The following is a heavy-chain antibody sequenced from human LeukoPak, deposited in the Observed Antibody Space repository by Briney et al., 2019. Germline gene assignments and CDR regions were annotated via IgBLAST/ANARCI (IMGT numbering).Heavy chain of an antibody. J-gene: IGHJ6*03. CDR3: AKDHSANYCTNGVCYRDYYYMDV. CDR1: GFTFSSYG. V-gene: IGHV3-30*18. CDR2: ISYDGSNK. Sequence: GRSLRLSCAASGFTFSSYGMHWVRQAPGKGLEWVAVISYDGSNKYYADSVKGRFTISRDNSKNTLYLQMNSLRAEDTAVYYCAKDHSANYCTNGVCYRDYYYMDVWGKGTTVTVSS. D-gene: IGHD2-8*01.